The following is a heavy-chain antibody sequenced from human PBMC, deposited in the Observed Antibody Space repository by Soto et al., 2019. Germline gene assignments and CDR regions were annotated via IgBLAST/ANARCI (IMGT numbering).Heavy chain of an antibody. V-gene: IGHV3-21*01. CDR2: ISSSSSYI. CDR1: GFTFSSYS. Sequence: GGSLRLSCAASGFTFSSYSMNWVRQAPGKGLEWVSSISSSSSYIYYADSVKGRFTISRDNAKNSLYLQMNSLRAEDTAVYYCARDGARFLEWLSQYYFDYWGQGTLVTVSS. CDR3: ARDGARFLEWLSQYYFDY. J-gene: IGHJ4*02. D-gene: IGHD3-3*01.